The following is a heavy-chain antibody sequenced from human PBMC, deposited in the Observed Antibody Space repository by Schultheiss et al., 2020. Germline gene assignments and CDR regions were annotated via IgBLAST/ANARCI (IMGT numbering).Heavy chain of an antibody. CDR1: GGSISSYY. V-gene: IGHV4-59*01. J-gene: IGHJ4*02. Sequence: SETLSLTCTVSGGSISSYYWSWVRQPPGKGLEWIAYIYYSGIPNYNPSLKSRVTISVDTSKNQFSLKLSSVTAADTAVYYCARGVRGYPTGPFFDYWGQGTLVTVSS. CDR2: IYYSGIP. CDR3: ARGVRGYPTGPFFDY. D-gene: IGHD3-10*01.